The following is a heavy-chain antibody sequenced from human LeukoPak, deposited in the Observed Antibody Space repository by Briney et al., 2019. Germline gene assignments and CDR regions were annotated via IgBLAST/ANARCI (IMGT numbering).Heavy chain of an antibody. CDR3: ARVIGGGSSWYFDY. V-gene: IGHV4-31*03. CDR2: IYYSGST. Sequence: PSETLSLTCTVSGGSISSGGYYWSWIRQHPGKGLEWIGYIYYSGSTYYNPSLKSRATISIDTSKNQFSLKLSSVTAADTAVYYCARVIGGGSSWYFDYWGQGTLVTVSS. D-gene: IGHD6-13*01. CDR1: GGSISSGGYY. J-gene: IGHJ4*02.